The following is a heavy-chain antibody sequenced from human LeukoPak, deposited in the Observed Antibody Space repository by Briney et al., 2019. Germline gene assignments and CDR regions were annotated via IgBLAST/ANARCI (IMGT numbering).Heavy chain of an antibody. V-gene: IGHV7-4-1*01. CDR3: ARLVAAGGSGSFDP. CDR1: GYTFTTYA. D-gene: IGHD6-13*01. Sequence: ASVKVSCTASGYTFTTYAMNWVRQAPGQGREWMGWINTYTGNPTYAQYFTGLFVFSLDTSVSTAYLQIYSLKAEDTAVYYCARLVAAGGSGSFDPWGQGTLVTVSS. CDR2: INTYTGNP. J-gene: IGHJ5*02.